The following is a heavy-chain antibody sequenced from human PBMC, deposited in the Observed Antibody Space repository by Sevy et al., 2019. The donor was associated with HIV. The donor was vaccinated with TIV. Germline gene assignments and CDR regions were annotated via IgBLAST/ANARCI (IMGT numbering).Heavy chain of an antibody. CDR2: IKSKTDGGTT. D-gene: IGHD3-9*01. CDR1: GITFSNTC. V-gene: IGHV3-15*01. CDR3: TTHWF. J-gene: IGHJ4*02. Sequence: GGSLRFSCAGSGITFSNTCMSWVRQAPGKGLEWIGRIKSKTDGGTTDYAAPVKGRFSISRDDSKNTLYLQMNSLKTEDTAVYYCTTHWFRGQGTLVTVSS.